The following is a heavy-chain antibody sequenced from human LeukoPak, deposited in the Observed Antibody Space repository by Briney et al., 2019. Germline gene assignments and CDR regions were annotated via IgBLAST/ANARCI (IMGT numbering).Heavy chain of an antibody. Sequence: SETLSLTCAVYGGSFSDYYWTWIRQPPGKGLEWIGEINHSGSANNNPSLKSRVSISFDTSKNQFSLKLSSVTAADTAVYYCARHMNGYYYYYMDVWGKGTTVTVSS. V-gene: IGHV4-34*01. CDR1: GGSFSDYY. J-gene: IGHJ6*03. CDR2: INHSGSA. D-gene: IGHD1-1*01. CDR3: ARHMNGYYYYYMDV.